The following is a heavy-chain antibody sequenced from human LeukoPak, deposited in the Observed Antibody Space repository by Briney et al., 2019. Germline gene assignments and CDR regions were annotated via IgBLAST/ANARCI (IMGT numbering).Heavy chain of an antibody. V-gene: IGHV4-39*01. J-gene: IGHJ4*02. Sequence: SESLSLTCTVSGFSISSSSYYWVCLRHPPGQELEWIGSIYYSGSTYSNPSLKSRVTISVDTSKNQFSLKLSSVSAADTAVYYCASPSTSGSYYYWGQGTLVTVSS. D-gene: IGHD1-26*01. CDR2: IYYSGST. CDR3: ASPSTSGSYYY. CDR1: GFSISSSSYY.